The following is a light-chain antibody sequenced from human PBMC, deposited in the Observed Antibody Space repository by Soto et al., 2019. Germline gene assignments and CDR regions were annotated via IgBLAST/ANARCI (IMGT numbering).Light chain of an antibody. CDR1: QSVNSR. V-gene: IGKV3-20*01. CDR3: QQYGSSRIT. J-gene: IGKJ5*01. CDR2: GAS. Sequence: EVLVTQSPGTLSLSRWEIATLSWRASQSVNSRLAWYQHKPGQAPRLLIYGASSRATGIPDRFSGSGSGTDFTLTISRLEPEDFAVYYCQQYGSSRITFGQGTRLEIK.